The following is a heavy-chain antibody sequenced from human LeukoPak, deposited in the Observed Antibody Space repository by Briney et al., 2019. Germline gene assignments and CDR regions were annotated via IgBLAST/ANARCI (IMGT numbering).Heavy chain of an antibody. CDR1: GGSISSYY. D-gene: IGHD6-6*01. CDR3: ARLGDSSSRLYYFDY. CDR2: FHYSGST. V-gene: IGHV4-59*08. Sequence: LETLSLTCTVSGGSISSYYWSWIRQPPGKGLEWIGYFHYSGSTNYNPSLKSRVTISVDTSKNQFSLKLSSVTAADTAVYYCARLGDSSSRLYYFDYWGQGTLVTVSS. J-gene: IGHJ4*02.